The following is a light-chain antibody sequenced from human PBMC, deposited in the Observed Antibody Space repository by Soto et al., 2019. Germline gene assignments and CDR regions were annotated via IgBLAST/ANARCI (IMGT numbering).Light chain of an antibody. Sequence: EIVMTQSPATLSVSPGERATLSCRASQSISSNLGWYQQKPGQAPRLLIYDASTRATGIPARFSGSGSGTEFTLTINSLQSEDFAVYYCQQYHNWPQTFGQGTKREIK. V-gene: IGKV3-15*01. CDR1: QSISSN. CDR2: DAS. CDR3: QQYHNWPQT. J-gene: IGKJ2*01.